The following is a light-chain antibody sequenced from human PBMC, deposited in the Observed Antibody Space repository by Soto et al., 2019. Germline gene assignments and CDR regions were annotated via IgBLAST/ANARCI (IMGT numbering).Light chain of an antibody. CDR3: CSYAGSYTLGV. J-gene: IGLJ3*02. CDR1: RSDVGGYNY. Sequence: QSVLTQPRSVSGSPGQSVTISCTGTRSDVGGYNYVSWYQQHPGKAPKLMIYDVSKRPSGVPDRFSGSKSGNTASLTISGLQAEDEADYYCCSYAGSYTLGVFGGGTKLTVL. V-gene: IGLV2-11*01. CDR2: DVS.